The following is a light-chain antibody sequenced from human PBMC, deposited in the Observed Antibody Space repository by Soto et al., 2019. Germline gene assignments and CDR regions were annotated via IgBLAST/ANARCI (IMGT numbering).Light chain of an antibody. J-gene: IGKJ3*01. V-gene: IGKV3-20*01. CDR1: QSVSSSY. CDR2: GAS. Sequence: EIVLTQSPGTLSLSPGERATLSCRASQSVSSSYLAWYQQKPGQAPRLLIYGASSRPTGIPDRFSGSGSGTDFTLTISRLETEDFAVYYCQQYGSSRFTFGPGTKVEIK. CDR3: QQYGSSRFT.